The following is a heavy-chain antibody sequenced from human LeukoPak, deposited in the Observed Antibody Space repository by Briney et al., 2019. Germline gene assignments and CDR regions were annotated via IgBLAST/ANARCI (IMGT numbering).Heavy chain of an antibody. CDR2: IKQHGSEK. V-gene: IGHV3-7*01. CDR3: ARDKIVGATYFDY. D-gene: IGHD1-26*01. J-gene: IGHJ4*02. Sequence: GGSLRLSCAASGFTFSSYWMSWVRQAPGKGLEWVANIKQHGSEKYYVDSVKGRFTISRDNAKNSLYLQMNSLRAEDKAVYYCARDKIVGATYFDYWGQGTLVTVSS. CDR1: GFTFSSYW.